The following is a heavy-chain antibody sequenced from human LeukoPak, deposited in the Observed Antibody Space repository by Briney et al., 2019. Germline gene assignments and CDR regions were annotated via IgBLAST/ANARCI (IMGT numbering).Heavy chain of an antibody. Sequence: SETLSLTCGVSGGSITTTNYWSWVRQSPGGGLEWFGENCVSGYTDFNPSLRGRVTVSLDESKNTLSLTLTSVTAADTTIYYCSRESGPYSLSAHWGQGILLTVTT. CDR2: NCVSGYT. J-gene: IGHJ4*02. CDR1: GGSITTTNY. V-gene: IGHV4-4*02. D-gene: IGHD1-26*01. CDR3: SRESGPYSLSAH.